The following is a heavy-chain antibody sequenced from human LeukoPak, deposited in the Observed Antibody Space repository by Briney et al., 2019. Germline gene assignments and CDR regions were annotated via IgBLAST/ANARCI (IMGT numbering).Heavy chain of an antibody. V-gene: IGHV3-11*05. J-gene: IGHJ4*02. D-gene: IGHD2-21*02. CDR3: ARDAPRGYCGGDCRSYYFDY. CDR2: ISSYSSYT. Sequence: PGGSLRLSCAASGFTFSDNYMSWVRQAPGKGLEWVSYISSYSSYTNYADSVKGRFTISRDNAKNSLYLQMNSLRAEDTAVYYCARDAPRGYCGGDCRSYYFDYWGQGTLVIVSS. CDR1: GFTFSDNY.